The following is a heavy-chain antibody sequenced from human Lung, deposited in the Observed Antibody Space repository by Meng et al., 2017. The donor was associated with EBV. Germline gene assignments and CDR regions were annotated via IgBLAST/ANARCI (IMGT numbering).Heavy chain of an antibody. CDR3: VRANLGSADY. D-gene: IGHD7-27*01. J-gene: IGHJ4*02. Sequence: QAQLVQSGGEVKKPGXSPKVSCKASGYTFTNYGITWVRQAPGQGLEWMGRITPSSGGTTYAQKFQGRVNMTRDTSISTAYMELSGLRSDDAAIYYCVRANLGSADYWGQGTLVTVAS. CDR2: ITPSSGGT. V-gene: IGHV1-2*06. CDR1: GYTFTNYG.